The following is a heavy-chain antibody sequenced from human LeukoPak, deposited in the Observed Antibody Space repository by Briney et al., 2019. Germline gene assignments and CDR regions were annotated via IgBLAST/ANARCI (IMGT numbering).Heavy chain of an antibody. Sequence: PGGSLRLSCAASGFTFSSYAMSWVRQAPGKGLEWVSAISGSGGSTYYADSVKGRFTISRDNSKNTLYLQMNSLRAEDTAVYYCVKDLVRSWLIDFDYWGQGTLVTVSS. J-gene: IGHJ4*02. D-gene: IGHD6-13*01. CDR2: ISGSGGST. CDR1: GFTFSSYA. V-gene: IGHV3-23*01. CDR3: VKDLVRSWLIDFDY.